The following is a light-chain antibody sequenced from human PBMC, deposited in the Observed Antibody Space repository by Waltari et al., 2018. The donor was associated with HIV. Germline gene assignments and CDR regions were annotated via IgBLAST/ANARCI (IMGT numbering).Light chain of an antibody. CDR2: KNF. Sequence: QSFLTQPPSASGTPGPTVTISCSGSSSNIENDNVYWYQQLPGMTPKLLSYKNFLRPSGVPVRFAASKSGTSASLTISGLRSADEADYYCVGWDSSLSAYVFGAGTKVAVL. CDR3: VGWDSSLSAYV. CDR1: SSNIENDN. V-gene: IGLV1-47*01. J-gene: IGLJ1*01.